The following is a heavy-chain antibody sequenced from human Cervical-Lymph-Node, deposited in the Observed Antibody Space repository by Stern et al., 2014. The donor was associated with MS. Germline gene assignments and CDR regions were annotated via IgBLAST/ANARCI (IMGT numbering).Heavy chain of an antibody. CDR3: VRVAKMYYFEN. Sequence: VQLVESGGGLVQPGGSLRLSCAASGFTFSDHNMDWVRQAPGKGLEWVGRTRNKANGYTTEYAASVKGRFTISRDDSKNSLYLQMNSLKTEDTAMYYCVRVAKMYYFENWGQGTLVTVSS. V-gene: IGHV3-72*01. J-gene: IGHJ4*02. CDR1: GFTFSDHN. D-gene: IGHD2-21*01. CDR2: TRNKANGYTT.